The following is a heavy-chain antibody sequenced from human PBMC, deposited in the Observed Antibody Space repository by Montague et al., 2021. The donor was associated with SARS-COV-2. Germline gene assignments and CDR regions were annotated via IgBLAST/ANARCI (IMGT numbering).Heavy chain of an antibody. D-gene: IGHD2-15*01. Sequence: SLRFSCAASGFTFSSYEMNWVRQAPGKGLEWVSYISSSGSTIYYADSVKGRFTISRDNAKNSLYLQMNSLRAEDTAVYYCARDGCSGGRCYSSWFDPWGQGTLVTVSS. CDR3: ARDGCSGGRCYSSWFDP. J-gene: IGHJ5*02. CDR1: GFTFSSYE. V-gene: IGHV3-48*03. CDR2: ISSSGSTI.